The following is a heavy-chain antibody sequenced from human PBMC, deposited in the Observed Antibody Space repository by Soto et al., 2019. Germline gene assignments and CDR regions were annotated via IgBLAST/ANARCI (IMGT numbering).Heavy chain of an antibody. V-gene: IGHV4-34*01. J-gene: IGHJ4*02. CDR2: INHSGST. Sequence: PSETLSLTCAVYGGSFSGYYWSWIRQPPGKGLEWIGEINHSGSTNYNPSLKSRVTISVDTSKNQFSLKLSSVTAADTAVYYCARAFGGDSVLGIKYYFDYWGQGTLVTVSS. CDR3: ARAFGGDSVLGIKYYFDY. D-gene: IGHD1-20*01. CDR1: GGSFSGYY.